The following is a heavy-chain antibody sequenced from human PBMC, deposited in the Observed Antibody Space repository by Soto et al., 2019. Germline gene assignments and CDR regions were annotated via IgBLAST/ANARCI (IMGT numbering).Heavy chain of an antibody. CDR1: GSTFSIYA. CDR3: AKDVPDIVVVPAATFFDY. CDR2: ISGSGGST. D-gene: IGHD2-2*01. V-gene: IGHV3-23*01. J-gene: IGHJ4*02. Sequence: GGSLRLSCAASGSTFSIYAMSWVRQAPGKGLEWVSAISGSGGSTYYADSVKGRFTISRDNSKNTLYLQMNSLRAEDTAVYYCAKDVPDIVVVPAATFFDYWGQGTLVTVSS.